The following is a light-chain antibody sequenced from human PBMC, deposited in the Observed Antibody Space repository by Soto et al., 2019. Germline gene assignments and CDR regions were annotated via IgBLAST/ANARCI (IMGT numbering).Light chain of an antibody. V-gene: IGKV3-11*01. CDR2: DAS. CDR3: QQRSNWPPWT. CDR1: QSVSSY. Sequence: EIVLTQSPATLSLSPGERATLSCRASQSVSSYLAWYQQKPGQAPRLLIYDASNRATGIPARFSGSGSWTELTLTISSLEPKDFAVYYCQQRSNWPPWTFGQGTKVEIK. J-gene: IGKJ1*01.